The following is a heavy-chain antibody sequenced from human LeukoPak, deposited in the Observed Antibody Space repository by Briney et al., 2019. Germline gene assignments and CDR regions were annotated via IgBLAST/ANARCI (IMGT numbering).Heavy chain of an antibody. D-gene: IGHD3-10*01. CDR3: ARDLGLRGVTNWFDP. J-gene: IGHJ5*02. Sequence: ASVKVSCTASAYTFNNYLLHWVRQAPGQGLEWMGIVDPSGGSTDYAQKFQGRVTMTRDTFTSTVYMELSSLRSEDTAVYYCARDLGLRGVTNWFDPWGQGTLVTVSS. V-gene: IGHV1-46*02. CDR1: AYTFNNYL. CDR2: VDPSGGST.